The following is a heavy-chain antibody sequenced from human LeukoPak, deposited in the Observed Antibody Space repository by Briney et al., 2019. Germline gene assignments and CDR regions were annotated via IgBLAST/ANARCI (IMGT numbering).Heavy chain of an antibody. Sequence: GGSLRLSCTASGFTFSSYAMSWVRQAPGKGLEWVSAISGSDGSTYYADSVKGRFTISRDNSKNTLFLQMRRLRAEDTAVYYCAKDPTSGSAPYFDYWGQGTLVTVSS. CDR3: AKDPTSGSAPYFDY. J-gene: IGHJ4*02. D-gene: IGHD1-26*01. CDR1: GFTFSSYA. V-gene: IGHV3-23*01. CDR2: ISGSDGST.